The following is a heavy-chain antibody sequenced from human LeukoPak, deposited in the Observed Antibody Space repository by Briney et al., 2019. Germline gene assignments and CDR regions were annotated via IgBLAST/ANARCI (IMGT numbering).Heavy chain of an antibody. J-gene: IGHJ4*02. CDR2: VNTYNGYI. Sequence: ASVKVSCEASGYTFISYGISWVRQAPGKGLEWMGFVNTYNGYINYAHKLKDRVTMTTDTSKHTVYLEVKRLRVDEAAGYYCPIEPRDYTHSLEFQYWGQGTLITVFS. V-gene: IGHV1-18*01. CDR3: PIEPRDYTHSLEFQY. CDR1: GYTFISYG. D-gene: IGHD4-11*01.